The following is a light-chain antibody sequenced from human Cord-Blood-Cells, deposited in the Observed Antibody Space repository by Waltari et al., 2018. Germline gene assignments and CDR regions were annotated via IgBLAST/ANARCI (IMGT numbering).Light chain of an antibody. Sequence: QSALTQPASVSGSPGQSITISCTGTSSDVGGYNYVSWYQQHPGKAPKLMIYEVSNRPSWVSNRFSGSKSGNTASLTIYGLQAEDEADYYCSSYTSSSTLVVFGGGTKLTVL. CDR1: SSDVGGYNY. CDR2: EVS. V-gene: IGLV2-14*01. CDR3: SSYTSSSTLVV. J-gene: IGLJ2*01.